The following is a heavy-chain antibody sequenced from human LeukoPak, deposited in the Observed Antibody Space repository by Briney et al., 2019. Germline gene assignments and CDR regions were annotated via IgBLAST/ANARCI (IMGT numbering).Heavy chain of an antibody. CDR2: IKEDGSEK. Sequence: GGSLRLSCAASGFTFSTYWFHWVRQAPGKGPVWVANIKEDGSEKYYADSVKGRFTISRDNAKNSLYLQMNSLRAEDTAVYYCARDLSGKDDYWGQGTLVTVSS. CDR1: GFTFSTYW. CDR3: ARDLSGKDDY. V-gene: IGHV3-7*01. D-gene: IGHD7-27*01. J-gene: IGHJ4*02.